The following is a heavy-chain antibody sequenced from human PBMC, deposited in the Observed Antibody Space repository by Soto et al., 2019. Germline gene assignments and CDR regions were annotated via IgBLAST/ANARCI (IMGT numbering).Heavy chain of an antibody. CDR2: MNPNSGNT. V-gene: IGHV1-8*01. J-gene: IGHJ3*02. Sequence: VASVKVSCKASGYTFTSYDINWVRQATGQGLEWMGWMNPNSGNTGYAQKFQGRVTMTRNTSISTAYMELSSLRSEDTAVYYCIYDSRPAGDAFDIWGQGTMVTVSS. D-gene: IGHD3-22*01. CDR3: IYDSRPAGDAFDI. CDR1: GYTFTSYD.